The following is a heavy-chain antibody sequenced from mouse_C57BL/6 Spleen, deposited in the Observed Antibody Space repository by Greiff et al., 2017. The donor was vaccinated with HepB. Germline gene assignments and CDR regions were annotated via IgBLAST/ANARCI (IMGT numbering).Heavy chain of an antibody. J-gene: IGHJ3*01. CDR2: ISSGGDYI. CDR3: TRDAFYDYDSY. Sequence: DVHLVESGEGLVKPGGSLKLSCAASGFTFSSYAMSWVRQTPEKRLEWVAYISSGGDYIYYADTVKGRFTISRDNARNTLYLQMSSLKSEDTAMYYCTRDAFYDYDSYWGQGTLVTVSA. CDR1: GFTFSSYA. D-gene: IGHD2-4*01. V-gene: IGHV5-9-1*02.